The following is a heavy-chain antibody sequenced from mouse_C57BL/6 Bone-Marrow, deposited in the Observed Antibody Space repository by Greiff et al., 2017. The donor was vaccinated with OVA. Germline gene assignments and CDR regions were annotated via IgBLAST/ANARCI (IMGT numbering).Heavy chain of an antibody. CDR2: IHPNSGST. J-gene: IGHJ1*03. CDR1: GYTFTSYW. V-gene: IGHV1-64*01. D-gene: IGHD1-1*01. CDR3: ARLDTTVVNWYFDV. Sequence: QVQLQQPGAELVKPGASVKLSCKASGYTFTSYWMHWVKQRPGQGLEWIGMIHPNSGSTNYNEKFKSKATLTVDNSSSTAYMQLSSLTSEDSAVYYCARLDTTVVNWYFDVWGTGTTVTVSS.